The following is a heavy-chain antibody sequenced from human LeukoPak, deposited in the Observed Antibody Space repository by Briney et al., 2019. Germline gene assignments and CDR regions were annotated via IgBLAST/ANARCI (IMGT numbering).Heavy chain of an antibody. CDR3: ATERSSSGIGWFDP. Sequence: SQTLSLTCALSGDSVSSNSAAWHWIRQSPSRGLEWLGRTYYRSKWYNDYAVSVKSRITINPDTSKNQFSLQLNSVTPEDTAVYYCATERSSSGIGWFDPWGQGTLVTVSS. CDR2: TYYRSKWYN. V-gene: IGHV6-1*01. CDR1: GDSVSSNSAA. J-gene: IGHJ5*02. D-gene: IGHD6-13*01.